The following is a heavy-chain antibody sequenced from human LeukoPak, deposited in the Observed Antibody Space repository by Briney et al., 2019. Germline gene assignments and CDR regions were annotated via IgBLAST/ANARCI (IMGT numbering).Heavy chain of an antibody. J-gene: IGHJ4*02. CDR1: GFTFSTYS. Sequence: GGSLRLSCAASGFTFSTYSMNWVRQAPGKGLEWVSSITGSNSYIYYADSVKGRFTISRDNAKNSLYLQMNSLRAEDTAVYYCAKDLGIAAAGRTDYFDYWGQGTLVTVPS. D-gene: IGHD6-13*01. CDR3: AKDLGIAAAGRTDYFDY. V-gene: IGHV3-21*01. CDR2: ITGSNSYI.